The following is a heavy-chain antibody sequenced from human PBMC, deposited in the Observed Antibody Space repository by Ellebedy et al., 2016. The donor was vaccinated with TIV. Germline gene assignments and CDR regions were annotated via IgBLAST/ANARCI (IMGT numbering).Heavy chain of an antibody. CDR2: ISSSGTPI. J-gene: IGHJ5*02. D-gene: IGHD6-25*01. Sequence: GGSLRLSCAASGFIFSDDYMSWIRQAPGKGLEWISYISSSGTPIYYADSVKGRFTISRDNAKNSLDLQMNSLRADDTAVYYCARDTRFIDQRHNWFDPWGQGAQVTVSS. CDR1: GFIFSDDY. V-gene: IGHV3-11*01. CDR3: ARDTRFIDQRHNWFDP.